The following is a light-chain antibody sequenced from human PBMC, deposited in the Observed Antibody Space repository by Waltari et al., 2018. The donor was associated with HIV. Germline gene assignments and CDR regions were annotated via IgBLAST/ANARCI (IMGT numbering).Light chain of an antibody. CDR3: QQHYSLPWT. J-gene: IGKJ1*01. CDR1: QSLSSTSNNNNKNY. V-gene: IGKV4-1*01. Sequence: DIVMTQSPDSLAVFPGERATINCTSSQSLSSTSNNNNKNYLTWYQQKPGQPPKLLIYWANARESGVPERFSGGGSGTDFTLTISSLQPDDVAIYFCQQHYSLPWTFGQGTKVEI. CDR2: WAN.